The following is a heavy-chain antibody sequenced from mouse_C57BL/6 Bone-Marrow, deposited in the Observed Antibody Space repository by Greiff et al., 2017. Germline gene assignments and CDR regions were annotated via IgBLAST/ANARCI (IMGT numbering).Heavy chain of an antibody. Sequence: VKLMESGPGLVAPSQSLSITCTVSGFSLTSYGVHWVRQPPGKGLEWLGVIWAGGSTNYNSALMSRLSISKDNSKSQVFLKMNSLQTDDTAMYYCARDQKDSLLLLQEYYYAMDYWGQGTSVTVSS. CDR3: ARDQKDSLLLLQEYYYAMDY. D-gene: IGHD1-2*01. V-gene: IGHV2-9*02. CDR2: IWAGGST. CDR1: GFSLTSYG. J-gene: IGHJ4*01.